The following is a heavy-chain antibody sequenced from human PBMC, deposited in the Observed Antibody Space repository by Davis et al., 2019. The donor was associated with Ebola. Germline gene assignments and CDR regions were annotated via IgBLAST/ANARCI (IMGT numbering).Heavy chain of an antibody. D-gene: IGHD6-13*01. V-gene: IGHV1-69*06. J-gene: IGHJ4*02. CDR3: AREGINQGGLDY. Sequence: SVKVSCKASGGTFSSYAISWVRQAPGQGLEWMGGIIPIFGTANYAQKFQGRVTITADKSTSTAYMELNSLRSEDTAMYYCAREGINQGGLDYWGQGTLVIASS. CDR1: GGTFSSYA. CDR2: IIPIFGTA.